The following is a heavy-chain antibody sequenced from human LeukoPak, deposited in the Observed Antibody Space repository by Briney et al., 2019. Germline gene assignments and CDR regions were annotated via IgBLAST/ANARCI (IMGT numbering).Heavy chain of an antibody. V-gene: IGHV4-30-2*01. J-gene: IGHJ4*02. CDR2: IYHSGST. D-gene: IGHD3-10*01. Sequence: PSQTLSLTCTVSGGSISSGGYYWSWIRQPPGKGLEWIGYIYHSGSTYYNPSLKSRVTISVDRSKNQFSLKLSSVTAADTAVYYCARDYYGSGSYVCWGQGTLVTVSS. CDR1: GGSISSGGYY. CDR3: ARDYYGSGSYVC.